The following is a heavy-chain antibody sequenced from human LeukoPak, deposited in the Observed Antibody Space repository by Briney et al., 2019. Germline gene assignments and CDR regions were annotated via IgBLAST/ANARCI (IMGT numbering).Heavy chain of an antibody. CDR1: GYTLSNHA. D-gene: IGHD2/OR15-2a*01. J-gene: IGHJ4*02. V-gene: IGHV1-18*04. CDR3: ARVSRGVNICDS. CDR2: ISADNGNT. Sequence: GASVKVSCKGSGYTLSNHAFSWVRQAPGQGLEWMGWISADNGNTNYAQKLQDRVTMTTDTSTSTAYMELRSLRSDDTAVYYCARVSRGVNICDSWGQGTLVTVSS.